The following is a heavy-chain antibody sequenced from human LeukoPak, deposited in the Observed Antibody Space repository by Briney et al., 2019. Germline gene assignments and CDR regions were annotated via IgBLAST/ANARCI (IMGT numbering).Heavy chain of an antibody. CDR2: VYANGIP. Sequence: SETLSLTCTVAGGSIFNYYWHWIQQSPGKGLDWVGYVYANGIPAYNPSLRSRGSMSIDTVWSEYSLRLTSVTAADTATYYCARRVYYDTSGYHPAAGYFDLWGRGTLVSVS. CDR3: ARRVYYDTSGYHPAAGYFDL. CDR1: GGSIFNYY. J-gene: IGHJ2*01. D-gene: IGHD3-22*01. V-gene: IGHV4-4*08.